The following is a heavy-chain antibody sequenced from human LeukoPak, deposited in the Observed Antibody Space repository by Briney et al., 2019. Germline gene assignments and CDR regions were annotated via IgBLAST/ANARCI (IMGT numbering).Heavy chain of an antibody. CDR3: ARIRTRYCSGGSCRKGTNWFDP. D-gene: IGHD2-15*01. V-gene: IGHV1-8*01. CDR2: MNPNSGNT. CDR1: GYTFTSYD. J-gene: IGHJ5*02. Sequence: GASVKVSCKASGYTFTSYDINWVRQATGQGLEWMGWMNPNSGNTGYAQKFQGRVTMTRNTSISTAYMELSSLRSEDTAVYYCARIRTRYCSGGSCRKGTNWFDPWGQGTLVTVSS.